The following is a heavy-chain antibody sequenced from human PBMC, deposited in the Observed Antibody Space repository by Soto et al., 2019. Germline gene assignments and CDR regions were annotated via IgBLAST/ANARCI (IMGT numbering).Heavy chain of an antibody. CDR1: GGSLSGDY. CDR3: ARHNRYDFWSGRPYYYYYMDV. J-gene: IGHJ6*03. Sequence: PSETLSLTCTVSGGSLSGDYWGWIRQPPGKGLEWIGYIYYSGSTNYNPSLKSRVTISVDTSKNQFSLKLSSVTAADTAVYYCARHNRYDFWSGRPYYYYYMDVWGKGTTVTVSS. D-gene: IGHD3-3*01. V-gene: IGHV4-59*08. CDR2: IYYSGST.